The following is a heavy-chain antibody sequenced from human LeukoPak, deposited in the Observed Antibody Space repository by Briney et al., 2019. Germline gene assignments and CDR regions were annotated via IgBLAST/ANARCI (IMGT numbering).Heavy chain of an antibody. CDR3: ASSLGIAAAASDY. D-gene: IGHD6-13*01. J-gene: IGHJ4*02. CDR1: RFTFSSYG. Sequence: GGSLRLSCAASRFTFSSYGMHWVRQAPGKGLQWVAFIRKDGRNENYADSVKGRFTISRDNAKNSLYLQMNSLRAEDTAVYYCASSLGIAAAASDYWGQGTLVTVSS. CDR2: IRKDGRNE. V-gene: IGHV3-30*02.